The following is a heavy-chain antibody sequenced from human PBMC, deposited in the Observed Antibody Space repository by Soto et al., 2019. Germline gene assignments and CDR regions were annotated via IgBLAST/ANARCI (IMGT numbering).Heavy chain of an antibody. V-gene: IGHV5-51*01. D-gene: IGHD4-4*01. CDR2: IYPDDSES. J-gene: IGHJ4*02. Sequence: PGESLKISCKGYGYRFNTYLIAWVRQMPGKGLEWMGIIYPDDSESRDSPSFQGDVTISVDKSTTTAYLEWSSLKASDTAVYYCARREYSSGCFDNWGQGTKVTVSS. CDR3: ARREYSSGCFDN. CDR1: GYRFNTYL.